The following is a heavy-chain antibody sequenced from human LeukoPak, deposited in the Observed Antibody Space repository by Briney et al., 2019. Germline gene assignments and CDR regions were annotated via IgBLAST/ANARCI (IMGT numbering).Heavy chain of an antibody. CDR1: GGTFSSYA. J-gene: IGHJ4*02. V-gene: IGHV1-69*13. Sequence: ASVKVSCKASGGTFSSYAISWVRQAPGQGLEWMGGIIPIFGTANNAQKFQGRVTITADESTSTAYMELSSLRSEDTAVYYCAREGNGDSFDYWGQGTLVTVSS. CDR3: AREGNGDSFDY. D-gene: IGHD4-17*01. CDR2: IIPIFGTA.